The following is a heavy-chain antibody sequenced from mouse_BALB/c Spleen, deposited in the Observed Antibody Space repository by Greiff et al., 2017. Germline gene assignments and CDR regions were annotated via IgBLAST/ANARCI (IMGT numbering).Heavy chain of an antibody. CDR2: IDPANGNT. CDR1: GFNIKDTY. CDR3: ARPVDCAMDY. J-gene: IGHJ4*01. Sequence: EVQVVESGAELVKPGASVKLSCTASGFNIKDTYMHWVKQRPEQGLEWIGRIDPANGNTKYDPKFQGKATITADTSSNTAYLQLSSLTSEDTAVYYCARPVDCAMDYWGQGTSVTVSS. V-gene: IGHV14-3*02.